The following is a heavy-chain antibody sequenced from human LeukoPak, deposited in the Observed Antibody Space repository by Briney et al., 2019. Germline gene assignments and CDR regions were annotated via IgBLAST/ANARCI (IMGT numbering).Heavy chain of an antibody. Sequence: ASVKVSCKASGHTFIGYNMHWVRQAPGQGLEWMGLINPSGSSTTYAQKFQGRVTMTEDTSTDTAYMELSSLRSEDTAVYYCATVNYYYMDVWGKGTTVTVSS. CDR3: ATVNYYYMDV. J-gene: IGHJ6*03. CDR2: INPSGSST. V-gene: IGHV1-46*01. CDR1: GHTFIGYN.